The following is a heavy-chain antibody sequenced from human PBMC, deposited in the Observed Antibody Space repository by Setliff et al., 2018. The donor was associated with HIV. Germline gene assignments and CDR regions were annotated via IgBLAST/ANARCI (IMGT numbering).Heavy chain of an antibody. J-gene: IGHJ2*01. V-gene: IGHV3-21*01. CDR2: ISSSSSYI. CDR3: ARYRAAAVTWYFDL. CDR1: GFAFDNYC. D-gene: IGHD6-13*01. Sequence: GGSLRLSCAASGFAFDNYCMTWVRQAPGKGLEWVSSISSSSSYIYYADSVKGRFTISRDNAKNSLYLQMNSLRAEDTAVYYCARYRAAAVTWYFDLWGRGTLVTVS.